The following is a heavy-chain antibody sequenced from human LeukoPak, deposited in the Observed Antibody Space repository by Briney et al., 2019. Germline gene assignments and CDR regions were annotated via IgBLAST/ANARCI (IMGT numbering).Heavy chain of an antibody. Sequence: GASLKASCKTSGYTFSGFYIHWVRPAPGQGLEWIRRINPNSGDTNYAQNFQGRVTMTRDTSITTAYMELSSLTSDDTAVYFCARSAENCNNGVCFTDYYMDVWGKETTVTVSS. J-gene: IGHJ6*03. CDR1: GYTFSGFY. V-gene: IGHV1-2*06. CDR3: ARSAENCNNGVCFTDYYMDV. CDR2: INPNSGDT. D-gene: IGHD2-8*01.